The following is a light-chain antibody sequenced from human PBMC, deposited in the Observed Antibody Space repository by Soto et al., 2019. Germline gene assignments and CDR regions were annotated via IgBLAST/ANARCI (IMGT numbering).Light chain of an antibody. Sequence: QSALTQPRSVSGSPGQSVTVSCTGTSSDVGGYNYVSWYQQHPGKAPKLMIYDVSKRPSGVPDRFSGSMSGNTASLTISGLQAEDEADYYCCSYAGSYTFEVFGGGTKLTVL. CDR3: CSYAGSYTFEV. J-gene: IGLJ2*01. CDR2: DVS. CDR1: SSDVGGYNY. V-gene: IGLV2-11*01.